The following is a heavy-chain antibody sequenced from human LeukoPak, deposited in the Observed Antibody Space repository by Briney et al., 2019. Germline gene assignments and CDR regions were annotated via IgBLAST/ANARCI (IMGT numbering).Heavy chain of an antibody. J-gene: IGHJ2*01. CDR2: IYYSGST. CDR3: ARSDGDYHWYFDL. D-gene: IGHD4-17*01. Sequence: PSETLSLTCTVSGGSISSGGYYWSWIRQHPEKGLEWIGYIYYSGSTYYNPSLKSRVTISVDTSKNQFSLKLSSVTAADTAVYYCARSDGDYHWYFDLWGRGTLVTVSS. CDR1: GGSISSGGYY. V-gene: IGHV4-31*03.